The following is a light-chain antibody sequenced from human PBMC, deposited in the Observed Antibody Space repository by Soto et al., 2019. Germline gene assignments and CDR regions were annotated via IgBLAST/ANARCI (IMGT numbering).Light chain of an antibody. CDR3: QQPENRPPIT. Sequence: EIVLTQSPATLSLSPGERATLSCRASQSVRSYLAWYQQKPGQAPRLLIYDASNRATGIPARFSGSGSGTDFTLTISSLEPEDFAVYYCQQPENRPPITFGQGTRLEIK. CDR2: DAS. J-gene: IGKJ5*01. V-gene: IGKV3-11*01. CDR1: QSVRSY.